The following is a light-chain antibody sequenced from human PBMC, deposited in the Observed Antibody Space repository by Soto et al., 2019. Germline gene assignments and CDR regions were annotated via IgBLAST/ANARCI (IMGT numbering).Light chain of an antibody. V-gene: IGLV2-14*01. Sequence: QSVLTQPASVSGSPGQSITISCTGTSSDVGGYTYVSWYQQHPGKAPKLMIYEVSNRPSGISNRFSGSKSGNTASLTISGLQAEEETHYYCSSYTSSITLVFGTGTKVTVL. CDR3: SSYTSSITLV. J-gene: IGLJ1*01. CDR1: SSDVGGYTY. CDR2: EVS.